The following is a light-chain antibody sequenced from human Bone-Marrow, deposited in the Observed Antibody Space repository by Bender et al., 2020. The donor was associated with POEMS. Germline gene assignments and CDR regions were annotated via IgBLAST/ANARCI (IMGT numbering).Light chain of an antibody. J-gene: IGLJ2*01. V-gene: IGLV2-14*01. CDR1: SSDVGGYNY. Sequence: QSALTQPASVSGSPGQSITISCTGTSSDVGGYNYVSWFQQHPGKAPKLMIYDVSDRPSGVSNRFSGSKSGNTASLTISGLQPEDEADYSCCLYAGSSTLVFGGGTKLTVL. CDR3: CLYAGSSTLV. CDR2: DVS.